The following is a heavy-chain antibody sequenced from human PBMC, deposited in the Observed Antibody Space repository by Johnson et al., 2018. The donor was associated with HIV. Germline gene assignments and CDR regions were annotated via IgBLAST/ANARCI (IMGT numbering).Heavy chain of an antibody. CDR1: GFTFNDYA. J-gene: IGHJ3*02. Sequence: VQLVESGGGLVQPGGSLRLSCAASGFTFNDYAMTWLRQAPGKGLEWVSGINWNGGSTGYPDSVKGRFTISRDNAKNSLYLQMNSLRAEDTAVYYCAKVFGELPDAFDIWGQGTMVTVSS. V-gene: IGHV3-20*04. CDR3: AKVFGELPDAFDI. CDR2: INWNGGST. D-gene: IGHD1-26*01.